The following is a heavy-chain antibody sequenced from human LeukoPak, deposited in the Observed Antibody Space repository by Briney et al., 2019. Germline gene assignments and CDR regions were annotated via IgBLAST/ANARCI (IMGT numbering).Heavy chain of an antibody. CDR3: ARRSSSSAFDI. Sequence: SETLSLTCTVSGGSISSYYWSWIRQPPGKGLEWIGYIYYSGSTNYKSSLKSRVTISVDTSKNQFSLKLSSVTAADTAVYYCARRSSSSAFDIWGQGTMVTVSS. V-gene: IGHV4-59*01. CDR1: GGSISSYY. D-gene: IGHD2-2*01. CDR2: IYYSGST. J-gene: IGHJ3*02.